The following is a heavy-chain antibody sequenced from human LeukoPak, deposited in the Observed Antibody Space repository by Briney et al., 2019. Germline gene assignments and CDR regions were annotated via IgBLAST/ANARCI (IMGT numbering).Heavy chain of an antibody. V-gene: IGHV3-33*01. J-gene: IGHJ4*02. Sequence: PGGSLRLSCAASGFTFSSYSMHWVRQAPGKGLKWVAVIWHDGTEKYYADSVKGRFIISRDNSKHTLHLQMNSLRAEDTAMYYCTRDEADRPGIKLATEDYWSRGTLVTVSS. D-gene: IGHD1-14*01. CDR2: IWHDGTEK. CDR1: GFTFSSYS. CDR3: TRDEADRPGIKLATEDY.